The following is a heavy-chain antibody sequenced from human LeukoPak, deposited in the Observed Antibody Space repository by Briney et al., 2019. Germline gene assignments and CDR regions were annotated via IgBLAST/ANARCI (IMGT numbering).Heavy chain of an antibody. CDR3: ARRIAAAATGNYYSCGMDV. CDR2: ISYDGNTK. CDR1: GFTFSNYA. Sequence: GGSLRLSCAASGFTFSNYAMHWVRQAPGKGLEWVTVISYDGNTKYYADSVKGRFTISRDNSNNTLYLQMNSLRAEDTALYYCARRIAAAATGNYYSCGMDVWGQGTTVTVSS. V-gene: IGHV3-30*04. J-gene: IGHJ6*02. D-gene: IGHD6-13*01.